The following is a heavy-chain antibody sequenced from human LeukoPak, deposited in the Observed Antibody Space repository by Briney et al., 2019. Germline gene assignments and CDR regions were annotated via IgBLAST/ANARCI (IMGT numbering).Heavy chain of an antibody. CDR1: GYTLTQLS. V-gene: IGHV1-24*01. CDR3: ATLARTLAVPAGDNWFDH. J-gene: IGHJ5*02. CDR2: FDPEDGET. Sequence: ASVKVSCKVSGYTLTQLSMHWGRQAPGKGLEWMGGFDPEDGETIYAQKFQGRVTMTEDTSTDTAYMELSSLRSEDTAVYYCATLARTLAVPAGDNWFDHWGQGTLVTVSS. D-gene: IGHD2-2*01.